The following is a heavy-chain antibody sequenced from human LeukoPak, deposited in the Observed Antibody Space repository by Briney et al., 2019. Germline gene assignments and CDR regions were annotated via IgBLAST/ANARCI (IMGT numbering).Heavy chain of an antibody. Sequence: GRSLRLSCTASGFTFGDYAMSWFRQAPGKGLEWVGFIRSKAYGGTTEYAEAVKGRFTISRDDSKSIAYLQMNSLKTEDTAVYYCTRGVLRFLEWLLYHLDYWGQGTLVTVSS. V-gene: IGHV3-49*03. CDR2: IRSKAYGGTT. CDR1: GFTFGDYA. J-gene: IGHJ4*02. D-gene: IGHD3-3*01. CDR3: TRGVLRFLEWLLYHLDY.